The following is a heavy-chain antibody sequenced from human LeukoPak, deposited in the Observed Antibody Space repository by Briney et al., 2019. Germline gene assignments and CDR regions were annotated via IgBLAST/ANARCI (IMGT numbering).Heavy chain of an antibody. CDR2: IYHSGST. J-gene: IGHJ4*02. V-gene: IGHV4-39*07. Sequence: SETLSLACTVSGGSISSSSSYWGWIRQPPGKGLEWIGSIYHSGSTYYNPSLKGRVTISVDTSKNQFSLKLSSVTAADTAVYYCARVTGYMIEDYFDYWGQGTLVTVSS. D-gene: IGHD3-22*01. CDR3: ARVTGYMIEDYFDY. CDR1: GGSISSSSSY.